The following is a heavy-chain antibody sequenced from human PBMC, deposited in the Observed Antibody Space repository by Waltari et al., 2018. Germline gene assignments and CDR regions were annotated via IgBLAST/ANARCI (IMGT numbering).Heavy chain of an antibody. V-gene: IGHV7-4-1*02. CDR3: ARAGVDDYIWGSYRPRFDY. J-gene: IGHJ4*02. D-gene: IGHD3-16*02. CDR2: VNPNTGNP. CDR1: GYTFTRHA. Sequence: QVQLVQSGCELKKPGASVKVSCKASGYTFTRHAMNWVRRAPGQGLEGWGWVNPNTGNPTYAQGFTGRFVFSLDTSVSTAYLQISSLKAEDTAVYYCARAGVDDYIWGSYRPRFDYWGQGTLVTVSS.